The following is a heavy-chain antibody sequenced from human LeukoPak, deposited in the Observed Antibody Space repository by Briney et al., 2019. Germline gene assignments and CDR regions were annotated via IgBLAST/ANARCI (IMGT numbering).Heavy chain of an antibody. CDR1: GYTFSGYY. J-gene: IGHJ4*02. D-gene: IGHD3-22*01. CDR2: INPNSGGT. V-gene: IGHV1-2*02. CDR3: ARAYDSSGYYYG. Sequence: GASVKVSCKASGYTFSGYYMHWVRQAPGQGLEWMGWINPNSGGTNYAQKFQGRVTMTRDTSISTAYMELSRLTSDDTAVYFCARAYDSSGYYYGWGQGTLVTVSS.